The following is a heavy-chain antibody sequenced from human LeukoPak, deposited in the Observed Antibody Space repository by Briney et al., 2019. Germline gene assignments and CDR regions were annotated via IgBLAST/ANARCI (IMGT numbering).Heavy chain of an antibody. CDR2: IYTSGST. CDR1: GGSISSYY. CDR3: AREKVSYQLTPYYFDY. Sequence: SETLSLTCTVSGGSISSYYWSWIRQPAGKGLEWIGRIYTSGSTSYNPSLKSRVTISVDKSKNQFSLKLSSVTAADTAVYYCAREKVSYQLTPYYFDYWGQGTLVTVSS. V-gene: IGHV4-4*07. D-gene: IGHD2-2*01. J-gene: IGHJ4*02.